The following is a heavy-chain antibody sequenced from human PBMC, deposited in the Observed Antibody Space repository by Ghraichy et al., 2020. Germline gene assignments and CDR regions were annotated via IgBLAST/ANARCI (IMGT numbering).Heavy chain of an antibody. V-gene: IGHV3-23*01. Sequence: GGSLRLSCAGSGFTFSTYAMSWVRQAPGKGLEWVSTIGGSDGSTYYTDSVKGRFTISRDNFKNTLYLQMNSLRAEDTAVYYCAKMDGSGSYSDYWGQGTLVTVSS. D-gene: IGHD3-10*01. CDR2: IGGSDGST. CDR1: GFTFSTYA. CDR3: AKMDGSGSYSDY. J-gene: IGHJ4*02.